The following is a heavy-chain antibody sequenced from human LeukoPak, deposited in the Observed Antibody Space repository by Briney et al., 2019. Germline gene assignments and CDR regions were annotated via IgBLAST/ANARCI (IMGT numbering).Heavy chain of an antibody. CDR3: ARGSRRFDP. V-gene: IGHV4-34*01. Sequence: PSETLSLTCAVYGGSFSGYYWSWIRQPPGKGLEWIGEINHSGSTNYNPSFKSRVTISVDTSKNQFSLKLSSVTAADTAVYYCARGSRRFDPWGQGTLVTVSS. J-gene: IGHJ5*02. CDR1: GGSFSGYY. CDR2: INHSGST.